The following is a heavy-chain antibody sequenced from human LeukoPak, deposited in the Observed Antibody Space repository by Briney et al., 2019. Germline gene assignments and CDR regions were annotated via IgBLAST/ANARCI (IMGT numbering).Heavy chain of an antibody. Sequence: SETLSLTCAVSGGSISSSNWWNWVRQPPGKGLEWIGEIYHRGNTHYNPSLKSRVTISVDTSKNQFSLKLSSVTAADTAVYYCASSGWSFYFDYWGQGTLVTVSS. D-gene: IGHD6-19*01. CDR1: GGSISSSNW. CDR3: ASSGWSFYFDY. J-gene: IGHJ4*02. V-gene: IGHV4-4*02. CDR2: IYHRGNT.